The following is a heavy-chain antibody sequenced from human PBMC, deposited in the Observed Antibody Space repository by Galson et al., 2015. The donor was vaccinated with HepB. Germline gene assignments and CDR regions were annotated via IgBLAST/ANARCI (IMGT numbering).Heavy chain of an antibody. Sequence: SLRLSCAASGFTFSHASMSWVRQAPGKGLEWVGRVRTKTDGGTTDYAAPVKGRFTISRDDSKNTLYLHMNSLKTEDTAVYYCATAFWSGYYRDAFDLWGQGTVVTASS. V-gene: IGHV3-15*01. J-gene: IGHJ3*01. CDR3: ATAFWSGYYRDAFDL. CDR1: GFTFSHAS. D-gene: IGHD3-3*01. CDR2: VRTKTDGGTT.